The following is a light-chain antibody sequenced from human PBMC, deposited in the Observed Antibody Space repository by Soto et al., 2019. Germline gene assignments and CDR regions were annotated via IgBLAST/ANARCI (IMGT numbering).Light chain of an antibody. CDR1: TSNIATNA. Sequence: QSVLTQPPSASGTPGQRVTISCSGSTSNIATNAVNWYQQVPGTAPKLLIYNNDQRPSGVPDRFSGSKSGTSASLAISGLQSEDESDYYCAAWDDRLDGVVFGGGTKVTVL. CDR3: AAWDDRLDGVV. CDR2: NND. J-gene: IGLJ2*01. V-gene: IGLV1-44*01.